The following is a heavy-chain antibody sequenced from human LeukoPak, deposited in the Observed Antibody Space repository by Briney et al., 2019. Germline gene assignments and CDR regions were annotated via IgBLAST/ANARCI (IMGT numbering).Heavy chain of an antibody. CDR2: INPNSGGT. Sequence: ASVKVSCKASGYTFTGYYMHWVRQAPGQGLEWMGWINPNSGGTNYAQKFRGRVSMTRDTSICTAYMELSRVRSDETAVYYCARDRDSSGYLDAFDIWGQGTMVTVSS. D-gene: IGHD3-22*01. J-gene: IGHJ3*02. V-gene: IGHV1-2*02. CDR1: GYTFTGYY. CDR3: ARDRDSSGYLDAFDI.